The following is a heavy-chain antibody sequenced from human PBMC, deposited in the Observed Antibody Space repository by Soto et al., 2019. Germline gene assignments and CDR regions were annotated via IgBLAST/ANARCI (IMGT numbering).Heavy chain of an antibody. CDR3: ARGRYGDY. Sequence: QVHLVQSGAEVKKPGASVKVSCKGSGYTSTSYGITWVRQAPGQGLEWMGWISAHNGNTNYAQKLQGRVTVTRDTSTSTAYMELRSLRSDDTAVYSCARGRYGDYWGQGALVTVSS. D-gene: IGHD1-1*01. CDR2: ISAHNGNT. V-gene: IGHV1-18*01. J-gene: IGHJ4*02. CDR1: GYTSTSYG.